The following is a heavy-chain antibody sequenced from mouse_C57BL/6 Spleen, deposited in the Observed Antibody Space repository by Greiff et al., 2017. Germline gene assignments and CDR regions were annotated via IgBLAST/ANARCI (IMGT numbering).Heavy chain of an antibody. D-gene: IGHD1-1*01. CDR1: GYTITGYW. J-gene: IGHJ2*01. Sequence: QVQLQQPGAELVMPGASVKLSCKASGYTITGYWMHWVKQRPGQGLEWIGEIDPSDSYTNYTQKFKGKATLTGDKSSSTAYMQLSSLTSEDSAVXAGERYSGSSYDYWGQGTTLTVSS. CDR3: ERYSGSSYDY. CDR2: IDPSDSYT. V-gene: IGHV1-69*01.